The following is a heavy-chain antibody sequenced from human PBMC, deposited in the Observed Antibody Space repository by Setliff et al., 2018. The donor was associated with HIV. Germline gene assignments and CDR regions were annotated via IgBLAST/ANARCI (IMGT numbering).Heavy chain of an antibody. J-gene: IGHJ5*02. Sequence: VASVKVSCKASGYNFINNDINWVRQATGQGLEWMGWMNPNSGNSGYAQKFQGRVTMTRSTSISTAYMELRSLRSEDTAVYFCARTWGAGVTGYWFEPWGQGTRVTVSS. CDR3: ARTWGAGVTGYWFEP. V-gene: IGHV1-8*02. CDR1: GYNFINND. D-gene: IGHD3-9*01. CDR2: MNPNSGNS.